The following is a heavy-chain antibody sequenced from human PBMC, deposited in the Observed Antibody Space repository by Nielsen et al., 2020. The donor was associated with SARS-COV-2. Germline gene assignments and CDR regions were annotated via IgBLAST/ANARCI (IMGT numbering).Heavy chain of an antibody. V-gene: IGHV3-21*01. Sequence: GESLKISCAASGFTFSSYSMNWVRQAPGKGLEWVSSISSSSSYIYYADSVKGRFTISRDNAKNSLYLQMNSLRAEDTAVYYCARDRMAPGVFDYWGQGIPVTVSS. D-gene: IGHD2-8*01. CDR2: ISSSSSYI. CDR3: ARDRMAPGVFDY. J-gene: IGHJ4*02. CDR1: GFTFSSYS.